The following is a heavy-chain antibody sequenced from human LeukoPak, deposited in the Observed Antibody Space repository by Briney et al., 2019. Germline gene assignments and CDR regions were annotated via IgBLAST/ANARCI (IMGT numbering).Heavy chain of an antibody. Sequence: GGSLRLSCTASGFTFGDYVMSWVRQAPGKGLEWVAFIRYDGSDKYYADSVKGRFTISRDNAKNTLYLQMNSLRAEDTAVYYCARRGNGSLKHWGQGTLVTVSS. CDR3: ARRGNGSLKH. J-gene: IGHJ4*02. D-gene: IGHD3-10*01. CDR1: GFTFGDYV. V-gene: IGHV3-30*02. CDR2: IRYDGSDK.